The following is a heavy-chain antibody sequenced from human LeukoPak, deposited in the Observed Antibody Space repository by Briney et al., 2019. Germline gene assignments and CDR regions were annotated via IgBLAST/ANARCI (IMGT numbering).Heavy chain of an antibody. CDR2: IYYSGST. J-gene: IGHJ4*02. CDR3: ARGRFGEPFDY. CDR1: GGSISSSSYY. D-gene: IGHD3-10*01. Sequence: SGTLSLTCTVSGGSISSSSYYWGWIRQPPGKGLEWIGSIYYSGSTYYNPSLKSRVTISVDTSKNQFSLKLSSVTAADTAVYYCARGRFGEPFDYWGQGTLVTVSS. V-gene: IGHV4-39*01.